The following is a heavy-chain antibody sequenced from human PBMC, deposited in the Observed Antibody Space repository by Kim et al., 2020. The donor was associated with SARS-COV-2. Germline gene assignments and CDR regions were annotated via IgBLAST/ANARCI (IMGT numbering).Heavy chain of an antibody. J-gene: IGHJ4*01. CDR2: LYYSGST. CDR3: ARGDFTAAAGNSFFDY. D-gene: IGHD6-13*01. V-gene: IGHV4-59*01. Sequence: SETLSLTCTISGDSIRSYCWSWFRQPPGKGLEWIGHLYYSGSTKYNPSLKSRVTISLDTSMKQFSLKLNSVTAADTAAYYCARGDFTAAAGNSFFDYWG. CDR1: GDSIRSYC.